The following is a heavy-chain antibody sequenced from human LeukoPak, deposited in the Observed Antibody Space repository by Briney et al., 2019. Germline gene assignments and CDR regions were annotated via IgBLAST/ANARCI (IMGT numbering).Heavy chain of an antibody. CDR3: ARASSCGAGCYYYFDY. D-gene: IGHD2-21*02. CDR1: GYTFTGNY. CDR2: INPNSGGT. V-gene: IGHV1-2*02. Sequence: VASVKVSCKASGYTFTGNYLHWVRQAPGQGLECMGWINPNSGGTNYAQKFQGRVAMTRDTSINTAYMELSSLRSDGTAVYFCARASSCGAGCYYYFDYWGQGTLVAVSS. J-gene: IGHJ4*02.